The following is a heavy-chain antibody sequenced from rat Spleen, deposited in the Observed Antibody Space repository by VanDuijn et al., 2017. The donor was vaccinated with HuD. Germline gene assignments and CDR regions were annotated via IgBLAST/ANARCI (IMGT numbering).Heavy chain of an antibody. CDR3: AKDIGYSSYTPHWYFDF. J-gene: IGHJ1*01. D-gene: IGHD1-2*01. CDR1: GFTYSNYV. V-gene: IGHV5S13*01. CDR2: ISTGGGNT. Sequence: EVQLVESGGGLVQPGRSLKLSCAASGFTYSNYVMAWVRQAPTKGLEWVASISTGGGNTYYRDSVKGRFTISRDNAKNTLYLQMDSLRSEDTATYYCAKDIGYSSYTPHWYFDFWGPGTMVTVSS.